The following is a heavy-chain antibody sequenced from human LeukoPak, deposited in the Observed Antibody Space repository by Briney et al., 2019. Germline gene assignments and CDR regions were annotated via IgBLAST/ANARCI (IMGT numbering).Heavy chain of an antibody. D-gene: IGHD3-10*01. CDR2: IYYSWST. CDR3: ARRESTMVHFDL. J-gene: IGHJ4*02. CDR1: GGSISSYY. Sequence: PSETLSLTCTGSGGSISSYYWSWIGQPPGKGVEWIGYIYYSWSTNYNPPRKSRVTISVDQYKKQFSLKLSSVTAAHTAVYYGARRESTMVHFDLWGQGTLVTVSS. V-gene: IGHV4-59*08.